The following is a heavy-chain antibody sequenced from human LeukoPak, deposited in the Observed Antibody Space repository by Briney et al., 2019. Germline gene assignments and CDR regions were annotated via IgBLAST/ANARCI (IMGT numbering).Heavy chain of an antibody. CDR1: GGSISTYY. J-gene: IGHJ5*02. Sequence: PSETLSLTCSVSGGSISTYYWSWIRQPPGKGLEWVGYIYYSGSTNYNPSLKSRVTISVDTSKNQFSLMLSSVTAADTAVYYCARSVLAAADHNWFDPWGQGTLVTVSS. CDR3: ARSVLAAADHNWFDP. D-gene: IGHD6-13*01. V-gene: IGHV4-59*01. CDR2: IYYSGST.